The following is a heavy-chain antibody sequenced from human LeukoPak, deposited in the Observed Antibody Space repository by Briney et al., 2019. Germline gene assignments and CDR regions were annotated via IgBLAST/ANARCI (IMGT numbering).Heavy chain of an antibody. D-gene: IGHD2-2*01. Sequence: SETLSLTCAVYGGSFSGYYWSWIRQPPGKGLEWIGEINHSGSTNYNPSLKSRVTISVDTSKNQFSLKLSSVTAADTAVYYCARLDIVVVPAAKYWFDPWGQGTLVTVSS. CDR2: INHSGST. CDR1: GGSFSGYY. J-gene: IGHJ5*02. CDR3: ARLDIVVVPAAKYWFDP. V-gene: IGHV4-34*01.